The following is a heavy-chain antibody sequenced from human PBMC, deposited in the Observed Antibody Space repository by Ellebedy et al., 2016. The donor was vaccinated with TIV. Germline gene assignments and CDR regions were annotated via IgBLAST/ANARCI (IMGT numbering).Heavy chain of an antibody. Sequence: SETLSLXXSVSGASITSSSFHWDWIRQPPGKGLEWIGSMYYSGSTYYNPSLKSRGTISVDTSKNQFSLKLRYVTAADTAVYYCARSRSMGPFDYWGQGILVTVSS. CDR1: GASITSSSFH. CDR3: ARSRSMGPFDY. V-gene: IGHV4-39*07. CDR2: MYYSGST. J-gene: IGHJ4*02. D-gene: IGHD2-8*01.